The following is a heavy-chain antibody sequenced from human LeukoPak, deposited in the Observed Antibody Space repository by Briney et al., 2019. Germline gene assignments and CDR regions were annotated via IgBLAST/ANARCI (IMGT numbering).Heavy chain of an antibody. CDR3: ARGLWLGESHFDY. CDR2: INHSGST. D-gene: IGHD3-10*01. J-gene: IGHJ4*02. Sequence: SSETLSLTCAVYGGSFSGYYWSWIRQPPGKGLEWIGEINHSGSTNYNPSLKSRVTISVDTSKNQFSLKLSSVTAADTAVYYCARGLWLGESHFDYWGQGTLVTVSS. V-gene: IGHV4-34*01. CDR1: GGSFSGYY.